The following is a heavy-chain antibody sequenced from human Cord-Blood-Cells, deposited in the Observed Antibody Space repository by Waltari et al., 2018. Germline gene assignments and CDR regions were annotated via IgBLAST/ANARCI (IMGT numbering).Heavy chain of an antibody. J-gene: IGHJ5*02. V-gene: IGHV4-59*08. Sequence: QVQLQESGPGLVKPSETLSLTCTVSGGSISSYYWSWIRQPPGKGLEWIGYIYYSGSTNYTPSLKSRVTISVDTSKNQFSLKLSSVTAADTAVYYCARHPRYSGSINWFDPWGQGTLVTVSS. CDR1: GGSISSYY. D-gene: IGHD1-26*01. CDR2: IYYSGST. CDR3: ARHPRYSGSINWFDP.